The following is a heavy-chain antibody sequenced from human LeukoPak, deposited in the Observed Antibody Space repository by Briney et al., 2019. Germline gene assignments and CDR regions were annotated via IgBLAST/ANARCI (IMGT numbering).Heavy chain of an antibody. D-gene: IGHD3-16*01. Sequence: PGGSLRLSRAASGFIFRNFGMSWIRQAPGKGLEWVSHISDVVAHTWYADSVKGRFIISRDNSNNRVFLQMNSLRPEDTALYYCAKDNYGGVYASWGQGTLVTVSS. CDR2: ISDVVAHT. CDR1: GFIFRNFG. J-gene: IGHJ5*02. CDR3: AKDNYGGVYAS. V-gene: IGHV3-23*01.